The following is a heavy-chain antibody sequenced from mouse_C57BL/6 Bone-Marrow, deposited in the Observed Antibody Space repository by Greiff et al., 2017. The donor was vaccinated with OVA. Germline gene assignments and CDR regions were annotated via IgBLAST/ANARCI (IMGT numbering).Heavy chain of an antibody. V-gene: IGHV5-12*01. CDR2: ISNGGGST. D-gene: IGHD1-3*01. CDR1: GFTFSDYY. CDR3: ARHPSKGWYFDV. Sequence: EVKLVESGGGLVQPGGSLKLSCAASGFTFSDYYMYWVRQTPEKRLEWVAYISNGGGSTYYPDTVKGRFTISRDNAKNTLYLQMSRLKSEDTAMYYCARHPSKGWYFDVWSTGTTVTVSS. J-gene: IGHJ1*03.